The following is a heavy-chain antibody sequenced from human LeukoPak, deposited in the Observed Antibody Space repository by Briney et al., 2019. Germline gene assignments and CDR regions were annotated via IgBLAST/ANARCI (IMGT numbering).Heavy chain of an antibody. V-gene: IGHV4-59*01. J-gene: IGHJ4*02. CDR2: MYYSGNT. Sequence: SETLSLTCTVSGGSISSAYWSWIRQPPGKGLEWIAFMYYSGNTNYNPSLKSRVTISVDTSKSQLSLKLSSVTAADTAVYYCARGSSGWYLEYWGQGTLVTVSS. D-gene: IGHD6-19*01. CDR3: ARGSSGWYLEY. CDR1: GGSISSAY.